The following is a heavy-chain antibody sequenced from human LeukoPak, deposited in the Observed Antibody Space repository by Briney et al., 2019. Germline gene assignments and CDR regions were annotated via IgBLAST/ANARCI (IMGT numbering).Heavy chain of an antibody. V-gene: IGHV5-10-1*01. J-gene: IGHJ4*02. D-gene: IGHD2-2*01. CDR1: GYTFSSYW. CDR3: ARLVDRYCSSASCSELDY. CDR2: IDPSDSYT. Sequence: GESLKISRKCSGYTFSSYWISCVRQMPGKGLEWMGRIDPSDSYTTYSPSFQGHVTISADKSISTAYLQWSSLKASDTAMYYCARLVDRYCSSASCSELDYWGQGTLVTVSS.